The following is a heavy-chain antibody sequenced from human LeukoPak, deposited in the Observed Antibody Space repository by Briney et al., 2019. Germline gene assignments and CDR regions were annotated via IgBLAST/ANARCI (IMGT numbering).Heavy chain of an antibody. J-gene: IGHJ4*02. CDR2: IYYSGST. Sequence: PSETLSLTCTVSGGSISSSSYYWGWIRQPPGKGLEWIGSIYYSGSTYYNPSLKSRVTISVDTSKNQFSLKLSSVTAADTAVYYCARQEDDILTGYQFDYWGQGTLVTVSS. CDR1: GGSISSSSYY. V-gene: IGHV4-39*01. CDR3: ARQEDDILTGYQFDY. D-gene: IGHD3-9*01.